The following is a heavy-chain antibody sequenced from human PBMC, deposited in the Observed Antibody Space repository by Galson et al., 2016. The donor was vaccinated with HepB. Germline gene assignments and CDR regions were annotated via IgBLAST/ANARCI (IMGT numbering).Heavy chain of an antibody. J-gene: IGHJ3*02. CDR2: ISGDGGST. CDR1: GFTFGRYA. Sequence: SLRLSCAASGFTFGRYAMSRVRQAPGKGLEWVSAISGDGGSTYYAGSVKGRFTISRDNAKNTLYLQMNSLRAEDTAVYYCAREGYYYDNSFFRRENAFDIWGQGTMVTVSS. D-gene: IGHD3-22*01. CDR3: AREGYYYDNSFFRRENAFDI. V-gene: IGHV3-23*01.